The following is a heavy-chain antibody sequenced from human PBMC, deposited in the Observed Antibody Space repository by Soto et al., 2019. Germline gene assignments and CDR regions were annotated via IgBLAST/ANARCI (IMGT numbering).Heavy chain of an antibody. CDR1: GGSISSGGYY. D-gene: IGHD3-10*01. Sequence: SETLSLTYTVSGGSISSGGYYWSWIRQHPGKGLEWIGYIYYSGSTYYNPSLKSRVTISVDTSKNQFSLKLSSVTAADTAVYYCARELSIHDYGSGTEWTNWFDPWGQGTLVTVSS. CDR2: IYYSGST. J-gene: IGHJ5*02. V-gene: IGHV4-31*03. CDR3: ARELSIHDYGSGTEWTNWFDP.